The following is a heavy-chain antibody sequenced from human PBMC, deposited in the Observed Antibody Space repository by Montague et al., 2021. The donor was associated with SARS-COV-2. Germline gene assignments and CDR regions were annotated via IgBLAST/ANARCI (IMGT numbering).Heavy chain of an antibody. Sequence: SETLSLTCAVYGGFFSGNYWNWIRQPPGKGLEWIGEINHGGSTNYNPSLKSRLTISADTSKNQFSLKLTSVAAADTAVYYCARLRDGVVPSPILGVGPYYSYYYMDVWGKGTTVTVSS. V-gene: IGHV4-34*01. D-gene: IGHD3-10*01. J-gene: IGHJ6*03. CDR3: ARLRDGVVPSPILGVGPYYSYYYMDV. CDR1: GGFFSGNY. CDR2: INHGGST.